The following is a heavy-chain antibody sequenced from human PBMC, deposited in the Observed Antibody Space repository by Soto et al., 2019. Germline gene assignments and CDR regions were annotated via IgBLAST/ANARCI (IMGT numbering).Heavy chain of an antibody. D-gene: IGHD2-15*01. J-gene: IGHJ6*02. V-gene: IGHV1-46*01. CDR3: ARAHCSGGSCYPFGYYYGVDV. CDR1: GYTFTSYY. Sequence: ASVKVSCKASGYTFTSYYMHWVRQAPGQGLEWMGIINPSGGSTSYAQKFQGRVTMTRDTSTSTVYMELSSLRSEDTAVYYCARAHCSGGSCYPFGYYYGVDVWGQGTTVTVSS. CDR2: INPSGGST.